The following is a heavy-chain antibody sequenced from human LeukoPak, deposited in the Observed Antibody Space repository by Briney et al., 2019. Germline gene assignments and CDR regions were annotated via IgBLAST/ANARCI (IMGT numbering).Heavy chain of an antibody. CDR2: INQDSSAT. V-gene: IGHV3-48*02. D-gene: IGHD1-14*01. CDR1: GFTFSTHT. Sequence: GGSLRLSCAASGFTFSTHTMNWVRQAPGKGLDSISYINQDSSATYYADSVKGRFTVTRDNGKNSLYLQMNSLRDDDTAMYYCVRDYDRAFDDWGQGTLVTVSS. J-gene: IGHJ4*02. CDR3: VRDYDRAFDD.